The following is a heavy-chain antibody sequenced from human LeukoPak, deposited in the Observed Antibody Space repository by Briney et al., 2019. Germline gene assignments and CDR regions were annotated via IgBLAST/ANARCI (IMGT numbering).Heavy chain of an antibody. D-gene: IGHD7-27*01. J-gene: IGHJ3*02. CDR2: IRYDGSNK. CDR1: GFTFSSYG. CDR3: ARDLGTNDAFDI. Sequence: GGSLRLSCAASGFTFSSYGMHWVRQAPGKGLEWVAFIRYDGSNKYYAHSVKGRFTISRDNSKNTVYLQMNSLRAEDTAVYFCARDLGTNDAFDIWGQGTMLTVSS. V-gene: IGHV3-30*02.